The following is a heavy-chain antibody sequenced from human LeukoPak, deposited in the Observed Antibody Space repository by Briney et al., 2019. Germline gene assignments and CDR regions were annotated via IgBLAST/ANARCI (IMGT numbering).Heavy chain of an antibody. CDR2: IIPILGIA. J-gene: IGHJ5*02. D-gene: IGHD3/OR15-3a*01. Sequence: ASVKDSCKASGGTFSSYAISWVRQAPGQGLEWMGRIIPILGIANYAQKFQGRVTITADKSTSTAYMELSSLRSEDTAVYYCARDHLDENLPVLANWFDPWGQGTLVTVSS. CDR1: GGTFSSYA. V-gene: IGHV1-69*04. CDR3: ARDHLDENLPVLANWFDP.